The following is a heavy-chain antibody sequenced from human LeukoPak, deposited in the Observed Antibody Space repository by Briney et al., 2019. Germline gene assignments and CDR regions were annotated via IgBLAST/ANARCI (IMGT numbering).Heavy chain of an antibody. CDR3: AKDERNWNYNLASQTYD. D-gene: IGHD1-7*01. CDR1: GFRFSSYA. CDR2: ISGSGVST. V-gene: IGHV3-23*01. Sequence: GGSLRPSCAASGFRFSSYAMSWVRQAPGKGLEWVSAISGSGVSTYYADSVKGRFTVSRDNSKNTLYLQMSSLRAEDTAVYYCAKDERNWNYNLASQTYDWGQGTLVTVSS. J-gene: IGHJ4*02.